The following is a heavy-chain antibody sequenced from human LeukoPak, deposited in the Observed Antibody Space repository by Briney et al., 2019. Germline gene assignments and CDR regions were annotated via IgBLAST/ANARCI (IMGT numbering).Heavy chain of an antibody. Sequence: GSVKVSCQASGYTFTGYHMHRVRQAPGQGLEWMGSINPNSGGTNYAQKFQGRVTMTRDTSISTAYMELSRLRSDDTAVYYCARDGGDIVVVPAAGWFDPWGQGTLVTVSS. CDR1: GYTFTGYH. CDR3: ARDGGDIVVVPAAGWFDP. D-gene: IGHD2-2*01. V-gene: IGHV1-2*02. J-gene: IGHJ5*02. CDR2: INPNSGGT.